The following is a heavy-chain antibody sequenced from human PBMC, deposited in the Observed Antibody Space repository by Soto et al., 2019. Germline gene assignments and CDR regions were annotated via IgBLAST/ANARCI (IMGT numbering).Heavy chain of an antibody. D-gene: IGHD2-15*01. CDR2: ISGSGIST. Sequence: GGSLRLSCEASGFTFSSYAMSWVRQAPGKGLEWVSGISGSGISTYYADSVKGQVTISRDNTENTLERRRSSLRSEYAAMYYCADQRNGVDNRFDPWGQGTLVTVSS. J-gene: IGHJ5*01. CDR3: ADQRNGVDNRFDP. CDR1: GFTFSSYA. V-gene: IGHV3-23*01.